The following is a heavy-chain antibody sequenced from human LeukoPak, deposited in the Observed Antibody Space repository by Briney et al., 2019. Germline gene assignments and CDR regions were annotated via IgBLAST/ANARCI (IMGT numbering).Heavy chain of an antibody. V-gene: IGHV4-61*02. CDR2: IYTSGST. D-gene: IGHD1-26*01. Sequence: TLSLTCTVSGGSISSGSYYWSWIRQPAGKGLEWIGRIYTSGSTNYNPSLKSRVTISVDTSKNQFSLKLSSVTAADTAVYYCARGVGATGWFDPWGQGTLVTVSS. CDR1: GGSISSGSYY. J-gene: IGHJ5*02. CDR3: ARGVGATGWFDP.